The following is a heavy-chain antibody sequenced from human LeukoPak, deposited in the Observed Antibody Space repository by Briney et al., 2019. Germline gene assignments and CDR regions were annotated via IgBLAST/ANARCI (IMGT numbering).Heavy chain of an antibody. CDR3: ARDLEGSSSSRQYNWFDP. D-gene: IGHD6-6*01. CDR1: GGSISSSTNW. V-gene: IGHV4-61*01. J-gene: IGHJ5*02. CDR2: IYYSGST. Sequence: PSETLSLTCAVSGGSISSSTNWWRWVRQPPGKGLEWIGYIYYSGSTNYNPSLKSRVTISVDTSKNQFSLKLSSVTAADTAVYYCARDLEGSSSSRQYNWFDPWGQGTLVTVSS.